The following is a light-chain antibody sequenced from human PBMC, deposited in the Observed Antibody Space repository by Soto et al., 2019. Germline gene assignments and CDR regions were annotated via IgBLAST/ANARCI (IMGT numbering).Light chain of an antibody. J-gene: IGLJ1*01. V-gene: IGLV2-14*01. Sequence: QSALTQPASVSGSPGQSITISCTGTSSDVGGYNYVSWYQQHPGKAPNLMIYEVSPRPSGVSNRFSGSKSGNTASLTISGLQAEDEADYYCSSYTSSSTLSYVFGTGTKVTVL. CDR1: SSDVGGYNY. CDR2: EVS. CDR3: SSYTSSSTLSYV.